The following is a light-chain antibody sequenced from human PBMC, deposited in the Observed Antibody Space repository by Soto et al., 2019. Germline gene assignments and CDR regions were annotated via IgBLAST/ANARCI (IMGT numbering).Light chain of an antibody. J-gene: IGLJ2*01. Sequence: QLVLTQPPSASGTPGQRVTISCSGSSSNIGSNYVYWYQQLPGTVPQLLIYRNSERPSGVPDRFSGSKSGTSASLAISGLRSEDEADYYCAAWDDSLSGVVFGGGTKPPS. CDR1: SSNIGSNY. CDR2: RNS. V-gene: IGLV1-47*01. CDR3: AAWDDSLSGVV.